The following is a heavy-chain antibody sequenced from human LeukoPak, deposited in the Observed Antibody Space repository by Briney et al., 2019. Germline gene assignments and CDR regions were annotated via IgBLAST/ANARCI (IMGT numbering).Heavy chain of an antibody. CDR3: AREPLGIAAAGIDY. J-gene: IGHJ4*02. CDR1: GGSFSGYY. V-gene: IGHV4-34*01. CDR2: IRHSGST. Sequence: SETLSLTCAVYGGSFSGYYWSWIRQPPGKGLEWIGEIRHSGSTNYNPSLKSRVTISVDTSKNQFSLKLSSVTAADTAVYYCAREPLGIAAAGIDYWGQGTLVTVSS. D-gene: IGHD6-13*01.